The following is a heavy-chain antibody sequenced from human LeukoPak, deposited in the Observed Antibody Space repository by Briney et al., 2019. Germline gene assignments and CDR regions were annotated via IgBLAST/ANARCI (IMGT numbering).Heavy chain of an antibody. V-gene: IGHV3-23*01. CDR1: GFTFSTYA. CDR2: IGNSGDGA. J-gene: IGHJ4*02. D-gene: IGHD3-16*01. Sequence: GGSLRLSCAAAGFTFSTYAMTWVRQAPGKGLEWVSAIGNSGDGAAYAQSVRGRFTIFRDNSKNMLYLQMNSLRAEDTAVYYCAGGDYWGQGTLVTVSS. CDR3: AGGDY.